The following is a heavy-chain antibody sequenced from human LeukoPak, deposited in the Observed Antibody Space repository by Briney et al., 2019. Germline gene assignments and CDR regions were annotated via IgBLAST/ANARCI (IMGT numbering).Heavy chain of an antibody. J-gene: IGHJ4*02. V-gene: IGHV4-30-2*01. CDR3: AEEGMIRGVIDY. Sequence: PSETLSLTCTVSGGSISSGGYYWSWIRQPPGKGLEWIGYIYHSGSTYYNPSLKSRVTISVDRSKNQFSLKLSSVTAADTAVYYCAEEGMIRGVIDYWGQGALVTVSS. CDR2: IYHSGST. D-gene: IGHD3-10*01. CDR1: GGSISSGGYY.